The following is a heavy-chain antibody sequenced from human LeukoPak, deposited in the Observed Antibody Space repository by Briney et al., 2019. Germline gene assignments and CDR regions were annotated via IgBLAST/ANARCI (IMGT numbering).Heavy chain of an antibody. V-gene: IGHV4-59*08. CDR2: SLYSGRT. Sequence: SETLSLTCTVSAGFISTYYWSWIRQAPGKGLEWIGFSLYSGRTNYNPSLKSRVTISVDTSKNQFSLKLTSMTAADTAVYYCARLDRPGGSADYWGQGTLVTDSS. CDR1: AGFISTYY. J-gene: IGHJ4*02. CDR3: ARLDRPGGSADY.